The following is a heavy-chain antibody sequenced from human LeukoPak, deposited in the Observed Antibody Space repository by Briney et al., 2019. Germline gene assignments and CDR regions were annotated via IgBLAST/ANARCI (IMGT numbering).Heavy chain of an antibody. J-gene: IGHJ5*02. V-gene: IGHV3-11*01. CDR1: GFTFSDYY. CDR3: ARDRSPLRPYSSGWPDWFDP. CDR2: ISSSGSTI. Sequence: GGSLRLSCAASGFTFSDYYMSWIRQAPGKGLEWVSYISSSGSTIYYADFVKGRFTISRDNAKNSLYLQMNSLRAEDTAVYYCARDRSPLRPYSSGWPDWFDPWGQGTLVTVSS. D-gene: IGHD6-19*01.